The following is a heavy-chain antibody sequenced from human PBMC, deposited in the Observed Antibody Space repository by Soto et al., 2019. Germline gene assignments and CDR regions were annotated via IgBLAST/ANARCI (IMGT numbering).Heavy chain of an antibody. D-gene: IGHD3-10*01. CDR1: GYTFTSYA. CDR3: ARSYSGFPSFYFDY. CDR2: INAGNGNT. J-gene: IGHJ4*02. Sequence: GASVKVSCKASGYTFTSYAMHWVRQAPGQRLEWMGWINAGNGNTKYSQKFQGRVTITRDTSASTAYMELSSLRSEDTAVYYCARSYSGFPSFYFDYWGQGTLVTVSS. V-gene: IGHV1-3*01.